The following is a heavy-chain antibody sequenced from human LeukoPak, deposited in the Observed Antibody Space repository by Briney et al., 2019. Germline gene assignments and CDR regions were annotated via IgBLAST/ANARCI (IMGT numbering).Heavy chain of an antibody. CDR1: GFTFSDYY. J-gene: IGHJ5*02. Sequence: GGSLRLSCAAFGFTFSDYYMTWIRQAPGKGLEWVSYISRSSNDTNYVDSVKGRFTISRDNAKNSLYLQMNSLRAGDTAVYYCARLRGYGSGNYPVEPWGQGTLVTVSS. V-gene: IGHV3-11*03. D-gene: IGHD3-10*01. CDR3: ARLRGYGSGNYPVEP. CDR2: ISRSSNDT.